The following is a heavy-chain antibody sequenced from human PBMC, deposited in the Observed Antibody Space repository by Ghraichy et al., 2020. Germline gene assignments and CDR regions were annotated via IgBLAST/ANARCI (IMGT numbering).Heavy chain of an antibody. CDR2: IYTSGT. D-gene: IGHD2-15*01. CDR3: ARSSRWSAFDI. CDR1: DGSITSGGYY. Sequence: SETLYLTCTVSDGSITSGGYYWSWIRQPAGKGLEWIGRIYTSGTNYNPSLKSRVTISVDTSKNQFSLKLSSVTAADTAVYYCARSSRWSAFDIWGQGTMVTVSS. V-gene: IGHV4-61*02. J-gene: IGHJ3*02.